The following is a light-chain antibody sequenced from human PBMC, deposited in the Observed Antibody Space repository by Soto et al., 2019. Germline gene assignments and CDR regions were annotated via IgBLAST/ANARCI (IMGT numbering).Light chain of an antibody. J-gene: IGKJ3*01. CDR3: QQLHSYPQT. CDR1: QGISGV. Sequence: DIQLTQSPSFLSASVGDRVTITCRTSQGISGVLAWYQQQSGKAPKLLIYAASTLQSGVPSRFSGSGSGTEFTLTISSLQPEDFATYYCQQLHSYPQTFGPGTKVEMK. V-gene: IGKV1-9*01. CDR2: AAS.